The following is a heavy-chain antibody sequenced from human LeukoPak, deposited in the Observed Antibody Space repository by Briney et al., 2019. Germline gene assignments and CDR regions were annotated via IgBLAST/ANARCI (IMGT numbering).Heavy chain of an antibody. CDR3: ARAMSTFGGVRNYFDS. CDR2: ISISSGTI. V-gene: IGHV3-48*04. CDR1: GFTFNGYN. D-gene: IGHD3-16*01. J-gene: IGHJ4*02. Sequence: HPGGSLRLSCAASGFTFNGYNMNWVRQAPGKGLEWIAYISISSGTIYYAESVKGRFTISRDNAKSSLDLQMNSLRAEDTALYYCARAMSTFGGVRNYFDSWGRGALVTVSS.